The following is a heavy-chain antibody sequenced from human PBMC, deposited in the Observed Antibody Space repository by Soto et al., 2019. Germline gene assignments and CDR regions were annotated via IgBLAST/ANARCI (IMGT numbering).Heavy chain of an antibody. CDR1: GGSISSGGYY. D-gene: IGHD2-8*01. J-gene: IGHJ4*02. V-gene: IGHV4-31*03. CDR2: IYYSGST. CDR3: ARGGCTNGVCSPFDY. Sequence: QVQLQESGPGLVKPSQTLSLTCTVSGGSISSGGYYWSWIRQHPGKGLEWIGYIYYSGSTYYNPALKSRVTISVDTSKNQFSLKLSSVTAADTAVYYCARGGCTNGVCSPFDYWGQGTLVTVSS.